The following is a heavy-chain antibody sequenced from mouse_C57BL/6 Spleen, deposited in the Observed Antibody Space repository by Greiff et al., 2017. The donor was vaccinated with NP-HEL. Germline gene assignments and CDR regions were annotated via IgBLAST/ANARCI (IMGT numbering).Heavy chain of an antibody. CDR3: ARDYAPAGGWYFDV. CDR1: GYTFTDYN. D-gene: IGHD3-1*01. CDR2: INPNNGGT. Sequence: EVKLQESGPELVKPGASVKMSCKASGYTFTDYNMHWVKQSHGKSLEWIGYINPNNGGTSYNQKFKGKATLTVNKSSSTAYMELRSLTSEDSAVYYCARDYAPAGGWYFDVWGTGTTVTVSS. V-gene: IGHV1-22*01. J-gene: IGHJ1*03.